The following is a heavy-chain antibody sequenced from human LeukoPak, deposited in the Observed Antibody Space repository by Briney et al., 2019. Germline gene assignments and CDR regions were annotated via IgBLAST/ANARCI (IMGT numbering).Heavy chain of an antibody. CDR3: ATEWGVAXPH. D-gene: IGHD2-15*01. CDR2: ISGSGDTT. J-gene: IGHJ4*02. CDR1: GFTFNSYA. V-gene: IGHV3-23*01. Sequence: GGSLRLSCAASGFTFNSYAMTWVRQAPGKGLEWVSVISGSGDTTYYADSVKGRFTISRDNSKNTLYLQMNSLTAEDTAVYHCATEWGVAXPHWGQGTLVTVSS.